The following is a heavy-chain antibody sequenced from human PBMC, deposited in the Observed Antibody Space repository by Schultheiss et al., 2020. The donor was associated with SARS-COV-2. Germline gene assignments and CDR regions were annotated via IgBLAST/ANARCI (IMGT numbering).Heavy chain of an antibody. V-gene: IGHV3-33*06. J-gene: IGHJ5*02. CDR1: GFTFSSYA. Sequence: GGSLRLSCAASGFTFSSYAMSWVRQAPGKGLEWVAVIWYDGSNKYYADSVKGRFTISRDNSKNTLYLQMNSLRAEDTAVYYCAKWGIVVVPAAIGWFDPWGQGTLVTVSS. D-gene: IGHD2-2*02. CDR3: AKWGIVVVPAAIGWFDP. CDR2: IWYDGSNK.